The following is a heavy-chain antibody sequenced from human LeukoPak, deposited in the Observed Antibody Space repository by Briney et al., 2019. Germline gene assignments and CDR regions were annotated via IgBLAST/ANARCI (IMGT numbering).Heavy chain of an antibody. D-gene: IGHD2-2*01. CDR3: AKDWFGYCSSTSCYEDY. V-gene: IGHV3-21*01. CDR2: ISSSSSYI. J-gene: IGHJ4*02. CDR1: GFTFSSYS. Sequence: PGGSLRLSCAASGFTFSSYSMNWVRQAPGKGLEWVSSISSSSSYIYYADSVKGRFTISRDNSKNTLYLQMNSLRAEDTAVYYCAKDWFGYCSSTSCYEDYRGQGTLVTVSS.